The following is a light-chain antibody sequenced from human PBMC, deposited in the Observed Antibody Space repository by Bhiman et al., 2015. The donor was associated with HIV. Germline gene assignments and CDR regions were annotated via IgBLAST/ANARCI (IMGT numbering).Light chain of an antibody. Sequence: QSVLTQPPSASGTPGQRVTISCSGSSSNIGGNTVNWYQQFPGAAPRLLIYKNNQRPSGIPERFSGSNSGNTATLIISGTQAMDEADYYCQAWDRNTVVFGGGTKLTVL. CDR3: QAWDRNTVV. CDR2: KNN. V-gene: IGLV1-44*01. CDR1: SSNIGGNT. J-gene: IGLJ2*01.